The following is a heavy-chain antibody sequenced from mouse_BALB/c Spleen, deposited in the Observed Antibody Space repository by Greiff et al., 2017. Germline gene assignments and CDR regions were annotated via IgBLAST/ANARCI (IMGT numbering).Heavy chain of an antibody. CDR3: ASDGNYGFAY. V-gene: IGHV7-3*02. D-gene: IGHD2-1*01. CDR2: IRNKANGYTT. CDR1: GFTFTDYY. Sequence: EVMLVESGGGLVQPGGSLRLSCATSGFTFTDYYMSWVRQPPGKALEWLGFIRNKANGYTTEYSASVKGRFTISRDNSQSILYLQMNTLRAEDSATYYCASDGNYGFAYWGQGTLVTVSA. J-gene: IGHJ3*01.